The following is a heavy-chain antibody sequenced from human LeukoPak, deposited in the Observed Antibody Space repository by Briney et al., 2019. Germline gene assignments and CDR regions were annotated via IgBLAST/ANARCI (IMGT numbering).Heavy chain of an antibody. V-gene: IGHV3-13*01. CDR3: ARVFTARSGGYDALDI. Sequence: GGSLRLSCAASGFTFSRYDMHWVRQPTGKGLEWVSAIDTASDTYYPGSVKGRFTISRENAKNSLYLLMNSLRAGDTAVYYCARVFTARSGGYDALDIWGQGTMVTVSS. J-gene: IGHJ3*02. CDR2: IDTASDT. D-gene: IGHD6-25*01. CDR1: GFTFSRYD.